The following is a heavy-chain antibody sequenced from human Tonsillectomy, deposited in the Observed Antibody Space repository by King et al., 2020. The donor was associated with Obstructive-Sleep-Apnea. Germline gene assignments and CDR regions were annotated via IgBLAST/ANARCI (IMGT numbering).Heavy chain of an antibody. J-gene: IGHJ4*02. CDR2: MNPNSGIT. Sequence: VQLVESGAEVKKPGASVLVSCKASGYTFSTYDIHWLRQATGPGLEWVGWMNPNSGITGYAQRFQGRGTMTRNSSISTAYLELSSLTSEDTALYYCARGRRIFDYWGQGTLVTAPS. V-gene: IGHV1-8*01. CDR1: GYTFSTYD. D-gene: IGHD2/OR15-2a*01. CDR3: ARGRRIFDY.